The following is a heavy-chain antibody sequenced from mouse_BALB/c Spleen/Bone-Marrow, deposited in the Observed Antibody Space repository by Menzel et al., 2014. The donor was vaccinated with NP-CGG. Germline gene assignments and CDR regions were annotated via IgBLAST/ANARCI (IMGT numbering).Heavy chain of an antibody. CDR3: ARQESIYDGYYGGFTY. CDR2: ISSGGGYT. V-gene: IGHV5-9-3*01. CDR1: GFTFSSFA. Sequence: EVKVVESGGGLVKPGGSLKLSCAASGFTFSSFAMSWVRQTPEKRLEWVATISSGGGYTYYPDSVKGRFTISRDNAKNSLYLQMSSLRSEDTATYYCARQESIYDGYYGGFTYWGQGTLVTVSA. J-gene: IGHJ3*01. D-gene: IGHD2-3*01.